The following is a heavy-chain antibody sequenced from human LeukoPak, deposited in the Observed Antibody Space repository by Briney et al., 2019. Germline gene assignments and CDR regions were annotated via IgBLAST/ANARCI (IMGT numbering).Heavy chain of an antibody. V-gene: IGHV4-59*08. D-gene: IGHD2-2*01. CDR1: GFTFSSYA. CDR2: IYYSGNT. J-gene: IGHJ5*02. Sequence: LRLSCAASGFTFSSYAMSWVRQAPGKGLEWIGYIYYSGNTNYNPSLESRVTISVDTSKNQFSLKLRTVTAADTAVYYCARHSADCTGTSCYLFDPWGQGTLVTVSS. CDR3: ARHSADCTGTSCYLFDP.